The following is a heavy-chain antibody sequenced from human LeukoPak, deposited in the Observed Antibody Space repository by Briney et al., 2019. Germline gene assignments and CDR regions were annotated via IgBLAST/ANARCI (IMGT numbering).Heavy chain of an antibody. J-gene: IGHJ4*02. Sequence: GGSLRLSCAVSGFTLTSYGMHWVRQAPGKGLEWVAVLSYDGINKFYADFVKGRFTISRDNSRNTLFLQMNGLRADDTAVYYCARDRVHSYYFDNWGQGTLVTVSS. CDR1: GFTLTSYG. V-gene: IGHV3-30*03. D-gene: IGHD3-10*01. CDR2: LSYDGINK. CDR3: ARDRVHSYYFDN.